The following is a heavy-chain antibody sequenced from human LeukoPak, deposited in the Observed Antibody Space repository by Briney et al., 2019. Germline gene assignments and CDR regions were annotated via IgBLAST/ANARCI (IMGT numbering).Heavy chain of an antibody. Sequence: GASVKVSCKASGYTFTSYDINWVRQATGQGLEWMGWMNPNSGNTGYAQKFQGRVTMTRNTSISTAYMELSSLRSEDTAVYYCARHTRYCSSTSCYSVGFDYWGQGTLVTVSS. CDR3: ARHTRYCSSTSCYSVGFDY. CDR2: MNPNSGNT. V-gene: IGHV1-8*01. D-gene: IGHD2-2*01. CDR1: GYTFTSYD. J-gene: IGHJ4*02.